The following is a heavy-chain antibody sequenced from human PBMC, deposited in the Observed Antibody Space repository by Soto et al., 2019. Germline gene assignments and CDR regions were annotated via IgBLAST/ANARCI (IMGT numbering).Heavy chain of an antibody. CDR3: ARESRELRFLEWPLGAFDI. J-gene: IGHJ3*02. V-gene: IGHV4-59*13. D-gene: IGHD3-3*01. CDR1: GGSFSGYY. Sequence: SETLSLTCAVYGGSFSGYYWGWIRQPPGKGLEWIGYIYYRGSTNYNPSLKSRVTISVDTSKNQFSLKLSSVTAADTAVYYCARESRELRFLEWPLGAFDIWGQGTMVTVSS. CDR2: IYYRGST.